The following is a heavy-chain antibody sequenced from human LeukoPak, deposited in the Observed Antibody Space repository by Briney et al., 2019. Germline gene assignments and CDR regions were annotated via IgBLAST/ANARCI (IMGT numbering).Heavy chain of an antibody. CDR1: GGSISSGSYY. J-gene: IGHJ5*02. D-gene: IGHD4-17*01. CDR3: ARDLVLDYGDTNWFDP. Sequence: SETLSLTCTVSGGSISSGSYYWSWIRQPAGKRLEWIGHIYRSGSTNYNPSLKSRVTISVDTSKNQFSLKLSSVTAADTAVYYCARDLVLDYGDTNWFDPWGQGTLVTVSS. CDR2: IYRSGST. V-gene: IGHV4-61*09.